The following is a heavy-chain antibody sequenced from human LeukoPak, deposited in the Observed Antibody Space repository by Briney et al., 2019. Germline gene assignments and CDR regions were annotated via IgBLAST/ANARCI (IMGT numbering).Heavy chain of an antibody. D-gene: IGHD1-14*01. CDR1: EYTFSDYY. CDR3: ARGDNMALDNCSDP. J-gene: IGHJ5*02. CDR2: INPNSGGT. Sequence: ASVKVSCKASEYTFSDYYIHWVRQAPGQGLEWMGWINPNSGGTKYAQKFHGRVTMTRDTSISTAYMELSRLRGDDTAVYYCARGDNMALDNCSDPGGQETLVTVSS. V-gene: IGHV1-2*02.